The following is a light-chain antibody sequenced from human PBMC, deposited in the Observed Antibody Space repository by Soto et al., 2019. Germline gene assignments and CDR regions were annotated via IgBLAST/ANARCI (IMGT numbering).Light chain of an antibody. J-gene: IGKJ2*01. CDR2: SAT. Sequence: DIQMTQSPSSLSASVGDRVIITCRASQGISNHLAWFQQKPGKAPKSLIYSATSLQFGVPSKFIGRGSGTVFTLTINSLQPEDFARYYCLQYNSFPYTFGQGTNLESK. CDR1: QGISNH. CDR3: LQYNSFPYT. V-gene: IGKV1-16*02.